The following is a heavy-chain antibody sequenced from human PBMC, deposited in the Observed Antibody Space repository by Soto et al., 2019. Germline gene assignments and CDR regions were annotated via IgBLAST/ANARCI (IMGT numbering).Heavy chain of an antibody. CDR3: ARTGWELRAFDI. D-gene: IGHD1-26*01. J-gene: IGHJ3*02. CDR1: GFTFSSYG. V-gene: IGHV3-33*01. CDR2: IWYDGSNK. Sequence: QVQLVESGGGVVQPGRSLRLSCAASGFTFSSYGMHWVRQAPGKGLEWVAVIWYDGSNKYYADSVKGRFTISRDNSKNKLYLQMDSLRAEDTAVYYCARTGWELRAFDIWGQGTMVTVSS.